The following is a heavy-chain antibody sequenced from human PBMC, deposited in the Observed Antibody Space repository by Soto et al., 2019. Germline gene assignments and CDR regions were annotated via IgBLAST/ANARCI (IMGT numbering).Heavy chain of an antibody. J-gene: IGHJ6*02. Sequence: SETLSLTCAVYGGSFSGYYWSWIRQPPGKGLEWIGEINHSGSTNYNPSLKSRVTISVDTSKNQFSLKLSSVTAADTAVYYCARKSNYYYYGRDVWGQGTTVTVSS. CDR3: ARKSNYYYYGRDV. CDR1: GGSFSGYY. CDR2: INHSGST. V-gene: IGHV4-34*01.